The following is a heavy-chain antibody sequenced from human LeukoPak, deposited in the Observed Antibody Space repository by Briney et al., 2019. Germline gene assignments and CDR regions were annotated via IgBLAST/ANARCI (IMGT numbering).Heavy chain of an antibody. J-gene: IGHJ4*02. CDR3: AKGPNRCDFWSGYSYYFDY. D-gene: IGHD3-3*01. V-gene: IGHV3-9*01. CDR2: ISWNSGSI. Sequence: GRSLRLSCAASGFTFDDYAMHWVRQTPGKGLEWVSGISWNSGSIGYADSVKGRFTISRDNAKNSLYLQMNSLRAEDTALYYCAKGPNRCDFWSGYSYYFDYWGQGTLVTVSS. CDR1: GFTFDDYA.